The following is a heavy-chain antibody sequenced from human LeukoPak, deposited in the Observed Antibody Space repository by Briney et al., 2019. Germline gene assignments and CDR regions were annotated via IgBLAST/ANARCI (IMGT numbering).Heavy chain of an antibody. CDR2: IYTSGST. Sequence: SETLSLTCTVSGYSINSGHYWGWVRQPAGKGLEWIGRIYTSGSTNYNPSLKSRVTMSVDTSKNQFSLKLSSVTAADTAVYYCARDPVKGYSYGSTWGQGTLVTVSS. CDR1: GYSINSGHY. CDR3: ARDPVKGYSYGST. D-gene: IGHD5-18*01. J-gene: IGHJ5*02. V-gene: IGHV4-4*07.